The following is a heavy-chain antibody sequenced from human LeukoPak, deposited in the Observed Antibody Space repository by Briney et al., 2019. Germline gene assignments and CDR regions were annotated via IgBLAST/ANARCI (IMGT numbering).Heavy chain of an antibody. J-gene: IGHJ4*02. CDR1: GFSFSSDA. D-gene: IGHD2-21*01. CDR3: AKDKAVVINTKNDY. Sequence: PGGSLRLSCAASGFSFSSDAMHWVRQAPGMGLEWVAIILSDGNKKYYPDSVRGRFTISRDNSKNTLYLQMNSLRAEDTAVYYCAKDKAVVINTKNDYWGQGTLVTVSS. CDR2: ILSDGNKK. V-gene: IGHV3-30*02.